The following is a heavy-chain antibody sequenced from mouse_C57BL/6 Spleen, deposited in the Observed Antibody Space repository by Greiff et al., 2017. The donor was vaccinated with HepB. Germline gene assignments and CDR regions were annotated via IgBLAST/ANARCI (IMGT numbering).Heavy chain of an antibody. CDR2: ISNGGGST. CDR3: ARRDWAWFAY. V-gene: IGHV5-12*01. J-gene: IGHJ3*01. Sequence: EVQVVESGGGLVQPGGSLKLSCAASGFTFSDYYMYWVRQTPEKRLEWVAYISNGGGSTYYPDTVKGRFTISRDNAKNTLYLHMSRLQSEDTAMYYCARRDWAWFAYWGQGTLVTVSA. CDR1: GFTFSDYY. D-gene: IGHD4-1*01.